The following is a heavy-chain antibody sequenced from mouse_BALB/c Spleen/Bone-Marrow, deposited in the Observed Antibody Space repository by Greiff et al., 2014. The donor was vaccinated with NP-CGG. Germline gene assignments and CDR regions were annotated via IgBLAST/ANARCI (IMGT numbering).Heavy chain of an antibody. Sequence: QVQLQQSGAELAKPGASVKMSCKASGYTFTSYWMHWVKQRPGQGLEWIGYIYPSTGYTEHNQKFKDKSIMTADKSSSTAYMQLSSMNYEDTAVYYCERDDYAYWGQGTPVTVSA. CDR2: IYPSTGYT. D-gene: IGHD2-4*01. V-gene: IGHV1-7*01. CDR1: GYTFTSYW. CDR3: ERDDYAY. J-gene: IGHJ4*01.